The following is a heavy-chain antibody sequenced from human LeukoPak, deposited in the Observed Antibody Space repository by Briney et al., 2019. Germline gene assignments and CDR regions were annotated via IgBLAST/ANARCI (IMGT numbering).Heavy chain of an antibody. J-gene: IGHJ4*02. D-gene: IGHD3-22*01. CDR3: AKVHDSSGYYYFDY. CDR2: ISYDGSNK. CDR1: GFTFSSYA. Sequence: PGGSLRLSCAASGFTFSSYAMHWVRQAPGKGLEWVAVISYDGSNKYYADSVKGRFTISRDNSKNTLYLQMNILRAEDTAVYYCAKVHDSSGYYYFDYWGQGTLVTVSS. V-gene: IGHV3-30*04.